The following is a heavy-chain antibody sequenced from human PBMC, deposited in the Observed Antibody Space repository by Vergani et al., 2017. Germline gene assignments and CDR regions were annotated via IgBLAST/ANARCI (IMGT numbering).Heavy chain of an antibody. CDR2: IHYSVST. CDR1: GGSITTGGYY. Sequence: QVQLQESGPGLVKPSQTLSLTCTVSGGSITTGGYYWSWIRQRPGKGLEWIGYIHYSVSTYYNPSLESRLMFSIDTSKNQFSLKLRSVAAADTAVYYCARGGVPAAISSAWFDPWGQGTLVTVSS. D-gene: IGHD2-2*02. J-gene: IGHJ5*02. V-gene: IGHV4-31*03. CDR3: ARGGVPAAISSAWFDP.